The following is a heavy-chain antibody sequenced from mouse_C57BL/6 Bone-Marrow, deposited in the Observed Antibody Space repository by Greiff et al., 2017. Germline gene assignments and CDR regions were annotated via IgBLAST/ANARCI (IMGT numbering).Heavy chain of an antibody. V-gene: IGHV1-76*01. CDR1: GYTFTDYY. Sequence: QVHVKQSGAELVRPGASVKLSCKASGYTFTDYYINWVKQRPGQGLEWIARIYPGSGNTYYNEKFKGKATLTAEKSSSTAYMQLSSLTSEDSAVYFCARRLDSSGYYYAMDYWGQGTSVTVSS. CDR3: ARRLDSSGYYYAMDY. CDR2: IYPGSGNT. J-gene: IGHJ4*01. D-gene: IGHD3-2*02.